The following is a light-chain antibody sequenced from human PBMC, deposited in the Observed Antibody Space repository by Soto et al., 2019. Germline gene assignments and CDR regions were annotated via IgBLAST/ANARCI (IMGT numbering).Light chain of an antibody. V-gene: IGKV3-15*01. CDR3: QQYNDWFSIT. CDR2: DTS. Sequence: EIVMTQSPATLSVSPGERAALSCRASQSVSSKLAWYLQRPGQAHRLVIYDTSTRATGVPARFSGSGSGTEFTLTISSLQSEDFGVYYCQQYNDWFSITFGQGTRLEI. CDR1: QSVSSK. J-gene: IGKJ5*01.